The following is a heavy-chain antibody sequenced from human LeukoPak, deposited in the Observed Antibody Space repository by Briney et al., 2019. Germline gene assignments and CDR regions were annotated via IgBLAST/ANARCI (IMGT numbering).Heavy chain of an antibody. CDR2: INHSGST. Sequence: SETLSLTCAVCGGSFSGYYWSWIRQPPGKGLEWIGEINHSGSTNYNPSLKSRVTISVDTSKNQFSLKLSSVTAADTAVYYCARAASVDGYNVNWFDPWGQGTLVTVSS. CDR3: ARAASVDGYNVNWFDP. V-gene: IGHV4-34*01. J-gene: IGHJ5*02. CDR1: GGSFSGYY. D-gene: IGHD5-24*01.